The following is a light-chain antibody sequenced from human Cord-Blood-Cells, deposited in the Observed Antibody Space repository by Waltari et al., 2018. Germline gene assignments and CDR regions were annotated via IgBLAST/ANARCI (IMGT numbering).Light chain of an antibody. CDR2: EVS. CDR3: SSYTSSSTLGV. Sequence: QSALTQPASVSGSPEQSLTISCPGTSSDVGGSNYVPWYQQHPGKAPKLMIYEVSNRPSGVSNRFSGSKSGNTASLTISGLQAEDEADYYCSSYTSSSTLGVFGGGTKLTVL. J-gene: IGLJ3*02. CDR1: SSDVGGSNY. V-gene: IGLV2-14*01.